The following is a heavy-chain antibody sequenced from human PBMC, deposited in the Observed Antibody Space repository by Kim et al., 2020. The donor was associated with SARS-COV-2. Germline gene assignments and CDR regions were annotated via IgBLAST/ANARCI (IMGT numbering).Heavy chain of an antibody. J-gene: IGHJ4*01. CDR2: ITWGGDGT. Sequence: GGSLRLSCATSGFTFSNYALNWVRQAPGKGLEWVSSITWGGDGTNYADSVKGRFTISRDNSKDTLFLHMDSLRAEDTAMYYCTKDVIKLPHTTWMMDYWG. CDR3: TKDVIKLPHTTWMMDY. D-gene: IGHD1-26*01. V-gene: IGHV3-23*01. CDR1: GFTFSNYA.